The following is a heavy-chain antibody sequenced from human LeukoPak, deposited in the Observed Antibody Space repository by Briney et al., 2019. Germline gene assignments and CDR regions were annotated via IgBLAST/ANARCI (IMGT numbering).Heavy chain of an antibody. CDR1: GYTFTGYY. J-gene: IGHJ3*02. CDR3: ARGLFEVVVSDAFDI. Sequence: GASVKVSCKASGYTFTGYYMHWVRQAPGQGLEWMGWINPNSGGTNYAQKFQGRVTMTRDTSISTAYMELSRLRSDDTAVYYCARGLFEVVVSDAFDIWGQGTMVTVSS. D-gene: IGHD3-22*01. V-gene: IGHV1-2*02. CDR2: INPNSGGT.